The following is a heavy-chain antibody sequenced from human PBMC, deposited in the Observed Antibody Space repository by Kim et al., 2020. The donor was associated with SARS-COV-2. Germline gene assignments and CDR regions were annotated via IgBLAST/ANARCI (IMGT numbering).Heavy chain of an antibody. J-gene: IGHJ6*01. V-gene: IGHV3-30*18. CDR2: ISYDGSNK. CDR3: AKDVHKVVPGDQGPRYY. D-gene: IGHD2-2*01. CDR1: GFTFSSYG. Sequence: GGSLRLSCAASGFTFSSYGMHWVRQAPGKGLEWVAVISYDGSNKYYADSVKGRFTISRDNSKNTLYLQMNSLRAEDTAVYYCAKDVHKVVPGDQGPRYY.